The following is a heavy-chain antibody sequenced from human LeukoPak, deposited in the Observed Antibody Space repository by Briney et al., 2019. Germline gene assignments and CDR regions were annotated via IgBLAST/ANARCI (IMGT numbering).Heavy chain of an antibody. V-gene: IGHV3-30*04. Sequence: PGGSLRLSCAASGFTFSSYAMHWVRQAPGKGLEWVAVISCDGSNKYYADSVKGRFTISRDNSKNTLYLQMNSLRAEDTAVYYCARDRYDILTGYSNVAFGAFDIWGQGTMVTVSS. D-gene: IGHD3-9*01. J-gene: IGHJ3*02. CDR3: ARDRYDILTGYSNVAFGAFDI. CDR1: GFTFSSYA. CDR2: ISCDGSNK.